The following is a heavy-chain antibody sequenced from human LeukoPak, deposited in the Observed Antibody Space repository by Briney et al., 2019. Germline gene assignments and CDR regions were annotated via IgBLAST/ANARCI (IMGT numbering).Heavy chain of an antibody. CDR3: ARGTTALMDV. Sequence: GGSLRLSCAASGFTFSSYWMHWVRQAPGKGLEWVSSISSGTSFIYYADSVKGRFTISRDNAKNSLYLQMNNLRAEDTAVYYCARGTTALMDVWGKGTTVTVSS. D-gene: IGHD2-21*02. J-gene: IGHJ6*03. V-gene: IGHV3-21*01. CDR2: ISSGTSFI. CDR1: GFTFSSYW.